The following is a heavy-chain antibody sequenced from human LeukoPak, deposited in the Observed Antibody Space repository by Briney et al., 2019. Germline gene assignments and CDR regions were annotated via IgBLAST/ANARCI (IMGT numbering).Heavy chain of an antibody. J-gene: IGHJ6*02. CDR1: CGSISSGCYC. V-gene: IGHV4-61*09. CDR3: ARVPGYCSGGSCYYYYDMDV. CDR2: IYTSGST. Sequence: SETLSLTCTVSCGSISSGCYCWSWIRQPAGKGLEWIGHIYTSGSTNYNPSLKSRATISVDTSKNQFSLKLSSVTAADTAVDYCARVPGYCSGGSCYYYYDMDVWGQGTTVTVSS. D-gene: IGHD2-15*01.